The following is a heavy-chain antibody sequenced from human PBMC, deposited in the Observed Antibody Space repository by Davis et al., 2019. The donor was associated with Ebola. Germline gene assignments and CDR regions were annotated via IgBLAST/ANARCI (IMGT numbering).Heavy chain of an antibody. D-gene: IGHD3-10*01. CDR2: IKQDGSEK. Sequence: GESLKISCAVSGFTFSSYWMGWVRQAPGQGLEWVANIKQDGSEKYYVNSVKGRFTISRDNAKNSLYLQMNSLRAEDTAVYYCARDWYYGSGSPTSDYWGQGTLVTVSS. J-gene: IGHJ4*02. CDR1: GFTFSSYW. CDR3: ARDWYYGSGSPTSDY. V-gene: IGHV3-7*01.